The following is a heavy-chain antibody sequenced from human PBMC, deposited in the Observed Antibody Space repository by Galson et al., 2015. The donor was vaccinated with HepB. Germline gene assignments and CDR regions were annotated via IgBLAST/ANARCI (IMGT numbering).Heavy chain of an antibody. Sequence: SLRLSCAASGFTFRSYGMHWVRQAPGKGLEWVALISCDGSNKYYADSVKGRFTISRDNSKNTLSVQVNSLRPEDTAVYYCVKDSYYDSYSIGAFDVWGQGTMVTVSS. CDR1: GFTFRSYG. CDR2: ISCDGSNK. CDR3: VKDSYYDSYSIGAFDV. J-gene: IGHJ3*01. V-gene: IGHV3-30*18. D-gene: IGHD3-22*01.